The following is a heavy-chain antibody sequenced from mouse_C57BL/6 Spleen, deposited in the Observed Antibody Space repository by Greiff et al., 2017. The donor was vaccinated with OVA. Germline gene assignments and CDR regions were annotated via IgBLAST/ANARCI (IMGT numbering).Heavy chain of an antibody. J-gene: IGHJ1*03. CDR1: GYTFTNYW. D-gene: IGHD1-1*01. CDR2: IYPGGGYT. Sequence: VQWVESGAELVRPGTSVKMSCKASGYTFTNYWIGWAKQRPGHGLEWIGDIYPGGGYTNYNEKFKGKATLTADKSSSTAYMQFSSLTSEDSAIYYCAREGDYYGSYWYFDVWGTGTTVTVSS. V-gene: IGHV1-63*01. CDR3: AREGDYYGSYWYFDV.